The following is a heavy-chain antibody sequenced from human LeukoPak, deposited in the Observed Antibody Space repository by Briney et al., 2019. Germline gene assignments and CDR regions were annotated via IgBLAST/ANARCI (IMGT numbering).Heavy chain of an antibody. J-gene: IGHJ2*01. CDR1: GFTLTNYW. V-gene: IGHV3-74*01. CDR3: TRTAGVGGHWHFDV. Sequence: GGSLRLSCAASGFTLTNYWMHWVRHAPGKGLEWVSHINSDANRIIYADSVKGRFTISRDNAKSTLYLQMNSLRAEDTAVYYCTRTAGVGGHWHFDVWGRGTVVTVSS. D-gene: IGHD3-3*01. CDR2: INSDANRI.